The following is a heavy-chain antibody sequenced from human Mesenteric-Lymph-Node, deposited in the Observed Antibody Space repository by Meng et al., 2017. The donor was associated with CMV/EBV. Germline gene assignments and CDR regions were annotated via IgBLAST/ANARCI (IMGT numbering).Heavy chain of an antibody. CDR2: INHSGST. Sequence: GGSLSGYYWSWIRQPPGKGLEWIGEINHSGSTNYNPSLKSRVTISVDTSKNQFSLKLSSVTAADTAVYYCAREGYDFWSGYYTPPVWGQGTLVTVSS. V-gene: IGHV4-34*01. J-gene: IGHJ4*02. CDR3: AREGYDFWSGYYTPPV. CDR1: GGSLSGYY. D-gene: IGHD3-3*01.